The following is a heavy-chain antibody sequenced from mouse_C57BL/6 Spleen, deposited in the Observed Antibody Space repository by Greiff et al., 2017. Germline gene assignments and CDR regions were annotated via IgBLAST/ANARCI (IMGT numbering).Heavy chain of an antibody. CDR3: ARYRYDDDGGYAMDY. J-gene: IGHJ4*01. Sequence: EVKLVESGPGLAKPSQTLSLTCSVTGYSITSDYWNWIRKFPGNKLEYMGYISYSGSTYYNPSLKSRISITRDTSKNQYYLQLNSVTTEDTATYDCARYRYDDDGGYAMDYWGQGTSVTGSS. CDR1: GYSITSDY. CDR2: ISYSGST. V-gene: IGHV3-8*01. D-gene: IGHD2-4*01.